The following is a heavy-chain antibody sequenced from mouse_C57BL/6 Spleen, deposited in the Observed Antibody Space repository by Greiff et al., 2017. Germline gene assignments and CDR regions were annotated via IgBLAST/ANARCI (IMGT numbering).Heavy chain of an antibody. CDR2: IYPRSGNT. Sequence: QVQLQQSGAELARPGASVKLSCKASGYTFTSYGISWVKQRPGQGLEWIGEIYPRSGNTYYNEKFKGKATLTADKSSSTAYMELRGLPSEDSAVYFCARGEDYYGSSWFAYWGKGTLVTVSA. CDR1: GYTFTSYG. J-gene: IGHJ3*01. V-gene: IGHV1-81*01. D-gene: IGHD1-1*01. CDR3: ARGEDYYGSSWFAY.